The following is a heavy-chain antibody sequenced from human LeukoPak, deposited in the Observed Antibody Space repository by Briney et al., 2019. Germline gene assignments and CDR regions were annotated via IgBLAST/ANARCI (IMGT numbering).Heavy chain of an antibody. Sequence: GGSLRLSCSVSGLTVSNYGMSWVRQAPGKGLEWVAGISDSGGGTKYADSVKGRFTISRDNPKNTLYLQMNSLRAEDTAVYFCAKRGVVIRVILVGFHKEAYYFDSWGQGALVTVSS. CDR2: ISDSGGGT. CDR3: AKRGVVIRVILVGFHKEAYYFDS. J-gene: IGHJ4*02. CDR1: GLTVSNYG. D-gene: IGHD3-22*01. V-gene: IGHV3-23*01.